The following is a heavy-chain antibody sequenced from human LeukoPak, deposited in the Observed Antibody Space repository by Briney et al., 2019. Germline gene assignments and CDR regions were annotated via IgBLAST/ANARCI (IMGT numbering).Heavy chain of an antibody. CDR3: ARDLSGLWQQFDY. D-gene: IGHD5-24*01. CDR2: ITSGGTYI. CDR1: GLTFSDYS. Sequence: GGPLRLSCAASGLTFSDYSMAWVRQAPGKGLEWVSSITSGGTYIYYADSVKGRFTISRDNAKNSLYLQMNSLRAEDTAVYYCARDLSGLWQQFDYWGQGTLVTVSS. J-gene: IGHJ4*02. V-gene: IGHV3-21*01.